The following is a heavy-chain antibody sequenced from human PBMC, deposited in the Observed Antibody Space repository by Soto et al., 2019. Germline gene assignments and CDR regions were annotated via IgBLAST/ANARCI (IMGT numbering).Heavy chain of an antibody. CDR2: ISSSSSTI. J-gene: IGHJ6*02. D-gene: IGHD3-10*01. V-gene: IGHV3-48*01. Sequence: PGGSLRLSCAASGFTFRSYSMNWVRQAPGKGLEWVSYISSSSSTIYYAESVKGRFTISRDNAKNSLYLQMNSLRAEDTAVFYCARSSGGSGKLWNYYGMDVWGQGTTVTVSS. CDR3: ARSSGGSGKLWNYYGMDV. CDR1: GFTFRSYS.